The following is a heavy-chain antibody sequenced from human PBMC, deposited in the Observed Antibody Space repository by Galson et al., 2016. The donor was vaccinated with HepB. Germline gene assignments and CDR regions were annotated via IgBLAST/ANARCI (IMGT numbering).Heavy chain of an antibody. CDR2: MYYSGTT. J-gene: IGHJ4*02. CDR1: GGSISSGDYY. CDR3: ARDRGGGPNCSGGSCYYDY. V-gene: IGHV4-31*03. Sequence: LTCTVSGGSISSGDYYWSRIRQHPGKGLEWIGYMYYSGTTYYNPSLESRVTISVDTSKNQFSLRLSSVTAADTAVYYCARDRGGGPNCSGGSCYYDYWGQGTLVTVSS. D-gene: IGHD2-15*01.